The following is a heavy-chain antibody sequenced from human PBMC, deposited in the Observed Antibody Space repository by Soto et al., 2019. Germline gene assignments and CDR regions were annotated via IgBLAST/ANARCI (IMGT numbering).Heavy chain of an antibody. D-gene: IGHD6-13*01. CDR2: IYISGSS. Sequence: QVQLQESGPGLVKPSETLSLSCTASNGSISNFYWNWIRHPPGKRLEWIGRIYISGSSSYNPSLRSRVTMSVDASKNQFSLKLNSVTAAGTAVYYCARSSHKESWFDPWGQGTLVTVSS. V-gene: IGHV4-4*07. CDR1: NGSISNFY. CDR3: ARSSHKESWFDP. J-gene: IGHJ5*02.